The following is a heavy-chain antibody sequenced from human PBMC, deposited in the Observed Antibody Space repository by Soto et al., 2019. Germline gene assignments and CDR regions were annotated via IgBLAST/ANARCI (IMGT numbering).Heavy chain of an antibody. CDR3: ARLPDY. J-gene: IGHJ4*02. V-gene: IGHV4-30-2*01. Sequence: SETLSLTCTVSGGSISSSSYYWGWIRQPPGKGLEWIGYIYHGVSTYYNPSLKSRVTISVDRSQNQFSLKLSSVTAADTAVYYCARLPDYWGQGTLVTVSS. CDR2: IYHGVST. CDR1: GGSISSSSYY.